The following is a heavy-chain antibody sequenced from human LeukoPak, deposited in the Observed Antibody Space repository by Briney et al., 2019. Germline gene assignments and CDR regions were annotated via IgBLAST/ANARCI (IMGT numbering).Heavy chain of an antibody. CDR1: GFTFANNA. CDR3: AKCAWFGDAPGGDY. J-gene: IGHJ4*02. CDR2: ISSSGATI. Sequence: GGSLRLSCAASGFTFANNAMSWVRQAPGKGLEGVSAISSSGATIYYADSVRGRFTVSRDNSKNTLYREMNSLRAEDTALYYCAKCAWFGDAPGGDYWGQGTLVTVSS. D-gene: IGHD3-10*01. V-gene: IGHV3-23*01.